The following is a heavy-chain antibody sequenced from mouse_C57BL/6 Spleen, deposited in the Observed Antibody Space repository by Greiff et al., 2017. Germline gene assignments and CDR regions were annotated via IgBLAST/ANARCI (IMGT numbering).Heavy chain of an antibody. CDR1: GYTFTDYN. Sequence: VQLKQSGPELVKPGASVKIPCKASGYTFTDYNMDWVKQSHGKSLEWIGDINPNNGGTIYNQKFKGKATLTVDKSSSTAYMELRSLTSEDTAVYYCARYYYGSSYVYFDVWGTGTTVTVSS. V-gene: IGHV1-18*01. CDR3: ARYYYGSSYVYFDV. J-gene: IGHJ1*03. D-gene: IGHD1-1*01. CDR2: INPNNGGT.